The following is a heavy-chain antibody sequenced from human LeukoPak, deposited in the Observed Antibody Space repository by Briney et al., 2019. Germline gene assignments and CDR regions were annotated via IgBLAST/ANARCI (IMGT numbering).Heavy chain of an antibody. J-gene: IGHJ4*02. CDR2: ISSSSSYI. V-gene: IGHV3-21*01. Sequence: PGGSLRLSCAASGFAFRTYGMHWVRQAPGKGLEWVSSISSSSSYIYYADSVKGRFTISRDNAKNSLYLQMNSLRAEDTAVYYCARESTNDYGGLWGQGTLVTVSS. CDR1: GFAFRTYG. CDR3: ARESTNDYGGL. D-gene: IGHD4-23*01.